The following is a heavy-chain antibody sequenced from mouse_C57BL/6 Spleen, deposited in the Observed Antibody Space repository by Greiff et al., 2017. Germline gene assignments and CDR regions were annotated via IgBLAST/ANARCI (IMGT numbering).Heavy chain of an antibody. CDR1: GYTFTSYW. CDR3: ARSPFITTVVATWGNFDY. D-gene: IGHD1-1*01. CDR2: IDPSDSYT. V-gene: IGHV1-69*01. Sequence: QVQLQQPGAELVMPGASVKLSCKASGYTFTSYWMHWVKQRPGQGLEWIGEIDPSDSYTNYNQKFKGKSTLTVDKSSSTAYMQLSSLTSEDSAVYYCARSPFITTVVATWGNFDYWGQGTTLTVSS. J-gene: IGHJ2*01.